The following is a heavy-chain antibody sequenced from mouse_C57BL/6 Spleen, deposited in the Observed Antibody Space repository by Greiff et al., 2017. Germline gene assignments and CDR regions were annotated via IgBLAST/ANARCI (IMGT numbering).Heavy chain of an antibody. J-gene: IGHJ2*01. D-gene: IGHD1-1*01. Sequence: VQLKESGPELVKPGASVKIPCKASGYTFTDYNMDWVKQSHGKSLEWIGDINPNNGGTIYNQKFKGKATLTVDKSSSTAYMELRSLTSEDTAVYYCARRYYGSLYYFDYWGQGTTLTVSS. CDR3: ARRYYGSLYYFDY. CDR2: INPNNGGT. CDR1: GYTFTDYN. V-gene: IGHV1-18*01.